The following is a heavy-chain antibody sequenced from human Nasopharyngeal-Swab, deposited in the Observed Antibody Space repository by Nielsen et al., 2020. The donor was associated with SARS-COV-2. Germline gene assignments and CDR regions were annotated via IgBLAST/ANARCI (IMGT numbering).Heavy chain of an antibody. CDR2: INHSGST. Sequence: SETLSLTCAVYGGSFSGYYWSWIRQPPGKGLEWIGEINHSGSTNYNPSLKSRVTISVDTSKNQFSLKLSSVTAADTAVYYCARVAIIPILRFFDRPYCYYYYMDVWGKGTTVTVSS. V-gene: IGHV4-34*01. D-gene: IGHD3-9*01. CDR1: GGSFSGYY. CDR3: ARVAIIPILRFFDRPYCYYYYMDV. J-gene: IGHJ6*03.